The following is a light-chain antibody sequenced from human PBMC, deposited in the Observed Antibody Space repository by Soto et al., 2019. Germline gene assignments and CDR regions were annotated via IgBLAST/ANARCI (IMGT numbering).Light chain of an antibody. J-gene: IGKJ1*01. V-gene: IGKV1-5*03. CDR2: KAS. CDR3: QHQRA. CDR1: QSISSW. Sequence: DIQMTQSPSTLSASVGDRVTITCRASQSISSWLAWYQQKPGKAPKLLIYKASSLESGVPSRFSGSGSGTEFTLTISSLQPDDFATYHCQHQRAFGQGTKVEIK.